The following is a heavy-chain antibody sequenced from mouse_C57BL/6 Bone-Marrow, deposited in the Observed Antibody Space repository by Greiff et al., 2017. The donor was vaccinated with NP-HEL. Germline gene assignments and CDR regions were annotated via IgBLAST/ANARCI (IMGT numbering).Heavy chain of an antibody. CDR3: ARDADSFHWYFDV. Sequence: EVQLVESGGGLVQSGRSLRLSCATSGFTFSDFYMEWVRQAPGKGLEWIAASRNKANDYTTEYSASVKGRFIVSRDTSQSILYLQMNALRAEDTAIYYCARDADSFHWYFDVWGTGTTVTVSS. J-gene: IGHJ1*03. CDR2: SRNKANDYTT. CDR1: GFTFSDFY. D-gene: IGHD2-12*01. V-gene: IGHV7-1*01.